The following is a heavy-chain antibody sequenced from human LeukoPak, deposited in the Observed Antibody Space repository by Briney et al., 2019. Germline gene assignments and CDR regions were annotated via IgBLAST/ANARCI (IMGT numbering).Heavy chain of an antibody. CDR3: ARSEIRGYSYYDAFDI. CDR1: GYTFTGYY. V-gene: IGHV1-2*02. J-gene: IGHJ3*02. CDR2: INPSSGGT. Sequence: ASVKVSCKASGYTFTGYYMHWVRQAPGQGLEWMGWINPSSGGTKYAQKFQGRVTMTRDTSINTAYMEVSSLRSEDTAVYYCARSEIRGYSYYDAFDIWGQGTMVTVSS. D-gene: IGHD5-18*01.